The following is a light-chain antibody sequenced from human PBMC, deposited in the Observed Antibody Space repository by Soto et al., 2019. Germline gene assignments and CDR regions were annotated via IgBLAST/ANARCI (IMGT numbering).Light chain of an antibody. CDR3: QHYSSWPPIT. CDR2: GAS. J-gene: IGKJ5*01. V-gene: IGKV3-15*01. CDR1: QSVSSN. Sequence: EIVMTQSPATLSVSPGERATLSCRASQSVSSNLAWYQQKPGQATRLLIYGASTRATGIPARFSGSGSGTEFTLSISSLPSEVFAVYSCQHYSSWPPITFGQGTRLEI.